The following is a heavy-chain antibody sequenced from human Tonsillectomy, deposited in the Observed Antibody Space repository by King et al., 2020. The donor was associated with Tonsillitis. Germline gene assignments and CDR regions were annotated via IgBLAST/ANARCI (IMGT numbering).Heavy chain of an antibody. D-gene: IGHD3-22*01. Sequence: VQLVESGGGVVQPGRSLRLSCAASGFTFSSYAMHWVRQAPGKGLAWVAVISYDGSNKYYADSVKGRFTISRDNSKNTLYLQMNSLRAEDTAVYYCASNLKGGYYDSSGYYYLDYWGQGTLVTVSS. CDR1: GFTFSSYA. CDR3: ASNLKGGYYDSSGYYYLDY. J-gene: IGHJ4*02. V-gene: IGHV3-30-3*01. CDR2: ISYDGSNK.